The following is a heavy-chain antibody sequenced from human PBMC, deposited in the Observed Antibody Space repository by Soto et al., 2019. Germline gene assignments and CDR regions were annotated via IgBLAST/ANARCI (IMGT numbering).Heavy chain of an antibody. CDR3: VRDSRTGCSSINCYMH. CDR1: GDSLTNNHW. V-gene: IGHV4-4*02. Sequence: QLQLRESGPGLVQPSGTLSLTCDVSGDSLTNNHWWSWVRQAPGKGLDWIGEIWHTGRPNYNPSLKSRAALTIDKSKNQLSLKLSSVTAADTAVYYCVRDSRTGCSSINCYMHWGQGTLVTVSS. CDR2: IWHTGRP. J-gene: IGHJ4*02. D-gene: IGHD2-15*01.